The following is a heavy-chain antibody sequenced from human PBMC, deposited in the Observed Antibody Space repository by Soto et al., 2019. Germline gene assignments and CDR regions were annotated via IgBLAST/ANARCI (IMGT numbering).Heavy chain of an antibody. V-gene: IGHV4-59*01. Sequence: SETLSLTCTVSGGSISSYFWNWIRQPPGKGLEWIGYVYYSGSTNYNPSLKSRVTISVDMSKNQFSLKLSSVTAADTAVYYCARPTYGDYGMDVWGKGTTVTVSS. D-gene: IGHD4-17*01. CDR1: GGSISSYF. CDR2: VYYSGST. CDR3: ARPTYGDYGMDV. J-gene: IGHJ6*04.